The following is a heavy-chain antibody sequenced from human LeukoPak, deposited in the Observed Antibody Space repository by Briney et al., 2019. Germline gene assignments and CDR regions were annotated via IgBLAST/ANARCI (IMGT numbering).Heavy chain of an antibody. Sequence: SETLALPCTVSGGSLSSSSYYWGWIRQPPGKGLEWIGSLYYSGSNYYNPSLKSRVTISVDTSKKQFSLRLSSATAADTAVYYCASRPARDRAVARASFDYGGQGTLVTVSS. CDR1: GGSLSSSSYY. CDR2: LYYSGSN. CDR3: ASRPARDRAVARASFDY. J-gene: IGHJ4*02. V-gene: IGHV4-39*01. D-gene: IGHD6-19*01.